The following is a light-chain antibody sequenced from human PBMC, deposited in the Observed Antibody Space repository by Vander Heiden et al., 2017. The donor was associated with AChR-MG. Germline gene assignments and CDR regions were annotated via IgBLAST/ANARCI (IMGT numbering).Light chain of an antibody. J-gene: IGLJ3*02. CDR3: QSYDSSLNGGV. Sequence: QSVLTQPPAVSAAPGQRVTISCPGSSSNTGTGYDVYWYQQLPATANNPRIYGNNRPSGVPDRFPGSKSGTSASPVITGLQVEAEADYERQSYDSSLNGGVFGGGTKLTVL. CDR2: GN. CDR1: SSNTGTGYD. V-gene: IGLV1-40*01.